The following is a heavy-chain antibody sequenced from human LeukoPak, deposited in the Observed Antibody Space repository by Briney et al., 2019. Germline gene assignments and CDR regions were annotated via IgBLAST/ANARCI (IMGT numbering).Heavy chain of an antibody. V-gene: IGHV1-18*01. CDR3: ARGGLERRRVLGVMGY. CDR2: ISAYNGNT. D-gene: IGHD1-1*01. J-gene: IGHJ4*02. CDR1: GYTFTSYG. Sequence: ASVKVSCKASGYTFTSYGISWVRQAPGQGLEWMGWISAYNGNTNYYAQKLQGRVTMTTDTSTSTAYMELRSLRSDDTAVYYCARGGLERRRVLGVMGYRGQGTLVTVSS.